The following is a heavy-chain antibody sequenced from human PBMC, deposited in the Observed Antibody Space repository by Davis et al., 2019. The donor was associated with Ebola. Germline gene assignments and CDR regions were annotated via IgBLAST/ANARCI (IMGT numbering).Heavy chain of an antibody. CDR1: GFTFSNHA. CDR3: ARALHDEVLDY. V-gene: IGHV3-30*04. Sequence: GSLKISCVASGFTFSNHAMHWVRQAPGKGLEWVAVTSHNERERFYGESVQGRFTISRDNSENVLYLQMDSLRPDDTAIYFCARALHDEVLDYWGQGTPVNVSS. CDR2: TSHNERER. J-gene: IGHJ4*02. D-gene: IGHD1-1*01.